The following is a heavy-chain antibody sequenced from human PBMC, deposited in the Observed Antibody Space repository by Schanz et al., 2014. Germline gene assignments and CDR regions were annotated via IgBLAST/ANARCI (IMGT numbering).Heavy chain of an antibody. CDR3: AKDLAAVGVFDY. D-gene: IGHD6-13*01. Sequence: EVQLLESGGGLVQPGGSLRLSCVASGFNVSKSYVSWVRQAPGKGLEWVSLIYKSGSAFYADSVKGRLTISRDNSKNTLDLQMNSLRAEDTAIYYCAKDLAAVGVFDYWGQGSLVTVSP. V-gene: IGHV3-66*01. CDR1: GFNVSKSY. J-gene: IGHJ4*02. CDR2: IYKSGSA.